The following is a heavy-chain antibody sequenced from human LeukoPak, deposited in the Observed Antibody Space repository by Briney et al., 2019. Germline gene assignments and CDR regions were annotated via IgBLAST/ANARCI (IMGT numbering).Heavy chain of an antibody. Sequence: ASVKVSCKASGYTFTSYYIHWVRQAPGQGLEWMGIINPTGGSTNYAQRFQGRVTMTRDTSTSTVYMELSSLRSEDTAVYFCARTDYGGNASYFDYWGQGTLVTVSS. CDR3: ARTDYGGNASYFDY. J-gene: IGHJ4*02. CDR1: GYTFTSYY. V-gene: IGHV1-46*01. D-gene: IGHD4-23*01. CDR2: INPTGGST.